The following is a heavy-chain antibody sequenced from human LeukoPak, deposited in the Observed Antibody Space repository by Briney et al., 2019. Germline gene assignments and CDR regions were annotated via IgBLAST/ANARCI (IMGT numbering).Heavy chain of an antibody. CDR3: ARSLTYSSSPFDY. D-gene: IGHD6-6*01. Sequence: GESLKISCKGSGYIFTDYWIGWVRQMPGKGLEWMGIIYPGDSETRYSPSFQGQVTISADKSISTAYLQWSSLKASDTAMYYCARSLTYSSSPFDYWGQGTLVTVSS. V-gene: IGHV5-51*01. CDR2: IYPGDSET. J-gene: IGHJ4*02. CDR1: GYIFTDYW.